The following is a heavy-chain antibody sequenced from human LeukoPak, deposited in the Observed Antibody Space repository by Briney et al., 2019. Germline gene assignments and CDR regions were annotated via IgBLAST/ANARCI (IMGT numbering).Heavy chain of an antibody. D-gene: IGHD3-16*01. CDR3: AREIRPYDYAWGSYNDY. CDR1: GGSISSYY. Sequence: SETLSLTCTVSGGSISSYYWSWIRQPPGKGLEWIGYIYYSGSTNYNPSLKSRVTISVDTSKNQFSLKLSSVTAADTAVYYCAREIRPYDYAWGSYNDYWGQGTLVTVSS. V-gene: IGHV4-59*08. J-gene: IGHJ4*02. CDR2: IYYSGST.